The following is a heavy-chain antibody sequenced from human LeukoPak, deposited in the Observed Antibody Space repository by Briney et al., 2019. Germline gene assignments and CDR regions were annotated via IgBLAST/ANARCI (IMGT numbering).Heavy chain of an antibody. CDR3: ARSSGYDSPLYY. CDR1: AFTVSSYS. V-gene: IGHV3-21*01. Sequence: GGSLRLSCAASAFTVSSYSMNWVRQAPGKGLEWDSSISSSSSYIYYADSVKGRFTISRDNAKNSLYLQMNSLRAEDTAVYYCARSSGYDSPLYYWGQGTLVTVSS. D-gene: IGHD5-12*01. J-gene: IGHJ4*02. CDR2: ISSSSSYI.